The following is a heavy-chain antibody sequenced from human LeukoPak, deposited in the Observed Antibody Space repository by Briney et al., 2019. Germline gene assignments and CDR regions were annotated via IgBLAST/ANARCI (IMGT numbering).Heavy chain of an antibody. CDR1: GGSFSGYY. CDR2: INHSGSI. J-gene: IGHJ5*02. D-gene: IGHD3-10*01. CDR3: ARHEWSTTYYYGSGRRFDP. V-gene: IGHV4-34*01. Sequence: PSETLSFTCAVYGGSFSGYYWSWIRQPPGKGLEWIGEINHSGSINYNPSLKSRVTISVDTSKNQFSLKLSSVTAADTAVYYCARHEWSTTYYYGSGRRFDPWGQGTLVTVSS.